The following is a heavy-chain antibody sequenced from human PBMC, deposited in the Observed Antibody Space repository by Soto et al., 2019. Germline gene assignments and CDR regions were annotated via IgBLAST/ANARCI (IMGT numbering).Heavy chain of an antibody. J-gene: IGHJ6*02. V-gene: IGHV3-73*01. CDR3: SRHTTGDTTDYYYGMDV. CDR2: IRSKAHNYAT. Sequence: GGSLRLSCAASGFIFSDSAMHWVRQASGKGLEWLGRIRSKAHNYATVYAAAVKGRFTISRDDSKNTAYLQMNSLKTEDTAVYYCSRHTTGDTTDYYYGMDVRGQGTTVTVSS. D-gene: IGHD1-26*01. CDR1: GFIFSDSA.